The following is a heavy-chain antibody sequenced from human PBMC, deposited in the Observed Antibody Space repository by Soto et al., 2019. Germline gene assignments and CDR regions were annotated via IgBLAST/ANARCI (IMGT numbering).Heavy chain of an antibody. CDR1: GFTFSSYA. D-gene: IGHD1-26*01. Sequence: GGSLRLSCAASGFTFSSYAMHWVRQAPGKGLEWVAVISYDGSNKYYADSVKGRFTISGDNSKNTLYLQMNSLRAEDAAVYYCARGGRHLAAPYYYYGMDVWGQGTTVTV. CDR2: ISYDGSNK. V-gene: IGHV3-30-3*01. J-gene: IGHJ6*02. CDR3: ARGGRHLAAPYYYYGMDV.